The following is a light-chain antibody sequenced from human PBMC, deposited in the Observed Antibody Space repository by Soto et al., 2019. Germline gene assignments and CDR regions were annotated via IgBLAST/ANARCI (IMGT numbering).Light chain of an antibody. Sequence: DIPMTQSPSTLSASVGDRVTITCRASQSIGRRLAWHQQKPGKAPKLLIYDASSLESGVPSRFSGSGSETEFTLTISSLQPDDFATYYCQQYSSYPSFGQGTKVEIK. CDR3: QQYSSYPS. CDR2: DAS. V-gene: IGKV1-5*01. J-gene: IGKJ1*01. CDR1: QSIGRR.